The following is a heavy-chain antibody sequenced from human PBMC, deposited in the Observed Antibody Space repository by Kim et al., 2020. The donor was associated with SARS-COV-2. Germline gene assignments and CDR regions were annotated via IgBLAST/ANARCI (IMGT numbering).Heavy chain of an antibody. V-gene: IGHV1-2*02. CDR3: ARFKASDHYYYGMDV. CDR1: GYTFTDYY. CDR2: INPNSGGT. J-gene: IGHJ6*02. Sequence: ASVKVSCKASGYTFTDYYPHWVRQAPGQGLEWMGWINPNSGGTNYARKFQGRVTMTRDTSISTAYMELSRLTSDDTAVYYCARFKASDHYYYGMDVWGQGTTVTVSS. D-gene: IGHD1-26*01.